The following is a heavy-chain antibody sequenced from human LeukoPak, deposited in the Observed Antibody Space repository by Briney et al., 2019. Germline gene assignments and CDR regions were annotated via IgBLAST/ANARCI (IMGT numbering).Heavy chain of an antibody. CDR2: TYYRSKWYN. D-gene: IGHD5-18*01. CDR3: ARGYGYYFDY. J-gene: IGHJ4*02. V-gene: IGHV6-1*01. Sequence: SQTLSLTCAISVDSVSSNSAAWNWIRQSPSRGLECLGRTYYRSKWYNDYAVSVKSQITIKPDTSENHFSLQLNSVTPEDTAVYYCARGYGYYFDYWGQGTLVTVSS. CDR1: VDSVSSNSAA.